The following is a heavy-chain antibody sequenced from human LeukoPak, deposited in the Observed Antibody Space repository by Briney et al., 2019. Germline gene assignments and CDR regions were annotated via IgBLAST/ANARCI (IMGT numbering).Heavy chain of an antibody. J-gene: IGHJ4*02. Sequence: GSSVKVSCKASGGTFSSYAISWVRQAPGQGLEWMGGIIPIFGAANYAQKFQGRVTITTDGSTSTAYMELSSLRSEDTAVYYCARRRPPGTTFQPFDYWGQGTLVTVSS. CDR2: IIPIFGAA. V-gene: IGHV1-69*05. CDR3: ARRRPPGTTFQPFDY. D-gene: IGHD1-7*01. CDR1: GGTFSSYA.